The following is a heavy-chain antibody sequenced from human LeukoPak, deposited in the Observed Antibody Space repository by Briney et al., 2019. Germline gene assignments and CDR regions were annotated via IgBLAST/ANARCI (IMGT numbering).Heavy chain of an antibody. J-gene: IGHJ5*02. CDR3: ARETIIVGRAEFGP. CDR2: IYTSGST. CDR1: GGSISSYY. D-gene: IGHD3-22*01. Sequence: SETLSLTCTVSGGSISSYYWSWIRQPAGKGLEWIGRIYTSGSTNYNPSLKSRVTMSVDTSKNQFSLKLSSVTAADTAVYYCARETIIVGRAEFGPWGQGTLVTVSS. V-gene: IGHV4-4*07.